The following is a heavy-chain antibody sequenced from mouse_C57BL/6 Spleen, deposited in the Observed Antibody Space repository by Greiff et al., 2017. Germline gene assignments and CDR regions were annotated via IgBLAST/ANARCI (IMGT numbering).Heavy chain of an antibody. CDR1: GYSITSGYD. V-gene: IGHV3-1*01. Sequence: ESGPGMVKPSQSLSLTCTVTGYSITSGYDWHWIRHFPGKKLEWMGYISYSGSTNYNPSLKSRISITHDTSKNHFFLKLNSVNTEDTATYYCARADGYCPFAYWGQGTLVTVSA. CDR3: ARADGYCPFAY. CDR2: ISYSGST. D-gene: IGHD2-3*01. J-gene: IGHJ3*01.